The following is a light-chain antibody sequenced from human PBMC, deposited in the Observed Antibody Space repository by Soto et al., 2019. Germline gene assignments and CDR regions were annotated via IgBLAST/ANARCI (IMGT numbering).Light chain of an antibody. CDR3: QHYNSYSEA. CDR1: QTISSW. J-gene: IGKJ1*01. V-gene: IGKV1-5*03. CDR2: KAY. Sequence: DIQITQSPSTLSGSVGDRSTITCMASQTISSWLAWYQQKPGKDPKLLIYKAYTLKSGVPSRFSGSGSGTEFTLTISSLQPDDFATYYCQHYNSYSEAFGQGTKVDIK.